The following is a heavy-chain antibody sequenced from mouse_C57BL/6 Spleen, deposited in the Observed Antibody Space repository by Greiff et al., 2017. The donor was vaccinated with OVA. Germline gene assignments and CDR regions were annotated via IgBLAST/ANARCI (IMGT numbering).Heavy chain of an antibody. V-gene: IGHV1-55*01. Sequence: VQLQQPGAELVKPGASVKMSCKASGYTFTSYWITWVKQRPGQGLEWIGDIYPGSGSTNYNEKFKSKATLTVDTSSSTAYMQLSSLTSEDSAVYYCARASGLYYYGSSFAYWGQGTLVTVSA. CDR2: IYPGSGST. J-gene: IGHJ3*01. CDR3: ARASGLYYYGSSFAY. CDR1: GYTFTSYW. D-gene: IGHD1-1*01.